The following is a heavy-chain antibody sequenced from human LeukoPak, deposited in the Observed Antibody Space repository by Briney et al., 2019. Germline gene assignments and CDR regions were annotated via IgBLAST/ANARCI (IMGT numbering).Heavy chain of an antibody. V-gene: IGHV1-2*02. CDR2: INPNSGGT. CDR1: GYTFTGCY. CDR3: ASTYEYSSGWEPFDY. D-gene: IGHD6-19*01. Sequence: ASVKVSCKASGYTFTGCYMHWVRQAPGQGLEWMGWINPNSGGTNYAQKFQGRVTMTRDASISTAYMELSRLRSDDTAVYYCASTYEYSSGWEPFDYWGQGTLVPVSS. J-gene: IGHJ4*02.